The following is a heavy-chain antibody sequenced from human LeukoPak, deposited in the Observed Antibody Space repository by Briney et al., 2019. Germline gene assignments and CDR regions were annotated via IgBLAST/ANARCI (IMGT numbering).Heavy chain of an antibody. CDR2: IYYSGST. V-gene: IGHV4-39*01. Sequence: SETLSLTCTVPGGSIINNKHYWGWIRQPPGKGQEWIGSIYYSGSTYYNPSLKSRVTMSVDTSKNHFSLKLGSVTAADTAVYYCARHPKNYYTSSGYYDYWGQGTLVTVSS. D-gene: IGHD3-22*01. J-gene: IGHJ4*02. CDR3: ARHPKNYYTSSGYYDY. CDR1: GGSIINNKHY.